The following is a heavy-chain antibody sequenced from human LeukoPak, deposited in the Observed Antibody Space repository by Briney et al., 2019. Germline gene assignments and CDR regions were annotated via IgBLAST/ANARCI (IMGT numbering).Heavy chain of an antibody. Sequence: YADSVKGRFTISRDNSKNELHLQMNSLRVEDSAVYFCAKDETSDFCFDHWSQGTVVTVSS. CDR3: AKDETSDFCFDH. J-gene: IGHJ4*02. D-gene: IGHD3/OR15-3a*01. V-gene: IGHV3-33*06.